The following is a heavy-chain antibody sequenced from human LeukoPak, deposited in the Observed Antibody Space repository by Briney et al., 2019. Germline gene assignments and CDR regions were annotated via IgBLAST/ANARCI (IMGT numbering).Heavy chain of an antibody. V-gene: IGHV3-33*01. D-gene: IGHD5-18*01. J-gene: IGHJ4*02. Sequence: GGSLRLSCAASGFTFSSYGMHWVRQAPGKGLEWVAVIWYDGSNKYYADSVKGRFTISRDNSKNTLYLQMNSLRAEDTAMYYCARARTAMVTHYYFDYWGQGTLVAVSS. CDR2: IWYDGSNK. CDR3: ARARTAMVTHYYFDY. CDR1: GFTFSSYG.